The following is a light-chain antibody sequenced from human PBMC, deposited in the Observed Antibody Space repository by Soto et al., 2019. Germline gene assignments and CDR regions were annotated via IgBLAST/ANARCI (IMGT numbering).Light chain of an antibody. Sequence: QSVLTQPPSASGPPGQRVTISCSGSSSNIGSNFAYWYQQLPGTAPKLLIYGDHQRPSGVPDRFSGSKSGNSASLTISGLRSEDEADYYCASWDDSLTGVFGGGTQLTVL. CDR3: ASWDDSLTGV. J-gene: IGLJ3*02. V-gene: IGLV1-47*01. CDR1: SSNIGSNF. CDR2: GDH.